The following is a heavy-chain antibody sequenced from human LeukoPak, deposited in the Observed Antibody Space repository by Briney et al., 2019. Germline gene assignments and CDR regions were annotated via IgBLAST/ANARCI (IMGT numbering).Heavy chain of an antibody. CDR3: ARFIAVAQGGDY. CDR1: GGSISSSSYY. Sequence: SETLSLTCTVSGGSISSSSYYWGWIRQPPGKGLEWIGSIYYSGSTYYNPSLKSRVTISVDTSKNQFSLKLSSVTAADTAVYYCARFIAVAQGGDYWGQGTLVTVSS. CDR2: IYYSGST. V-gene: IGHV4-39*01. J-gene: IGHJ4*02. D-gene: IGHD6-19*01.